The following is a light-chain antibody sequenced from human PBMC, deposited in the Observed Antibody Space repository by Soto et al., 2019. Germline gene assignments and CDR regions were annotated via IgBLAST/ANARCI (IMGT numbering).Light chain of an antibody. CDR3: QQYHNDTRT. Sequence: IVLTQCPATLSVSPGEGATLSCRASQGVXGALGWYQQKPGQAPRLLTDGASTRAAGSPARCSGSGSGTEFTLTISNLQPDDFANYFCQQYHNDTRTFGQGTKVDIK. CDR1: QGVXGA. CDR2: GAS. J-gene: IGKJ1*01. V-gene: IGKV3-15*01.